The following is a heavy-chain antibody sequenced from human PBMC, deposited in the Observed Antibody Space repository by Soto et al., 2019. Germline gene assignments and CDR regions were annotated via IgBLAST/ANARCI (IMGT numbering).Heavy chain of an antibody. CDR3: ARDYDFWSGENKNTAYYYGMDV. CDR1: GGTFSSYA. Sequence: QVQLVQSGAEVQKPGSSVKVSCKASGGTFSSYAISWVRQAPGQGLEWMGGIIPIFGTANYAQKFQGRVTITADESTSTAYMELSSLRSEDTAVYYCARDYDFWSGENKNTAYYYGMDVWGQGTTVTVSS. J-gene: IGHJ6*02. D-gene: IGHD3-3*01. CDR2: IIPIFGTA. V-gene: IGHV1-69*01.